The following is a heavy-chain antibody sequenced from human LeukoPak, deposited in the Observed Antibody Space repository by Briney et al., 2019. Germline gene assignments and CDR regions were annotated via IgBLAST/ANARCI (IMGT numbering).Heavy chain of an antibody. D-gene: IGHD2/OR15-2a*01. CDR3: ARGRFSYNWFDP. CDR2: INHSGST. V-gene: IGHV4-34*01. Sequence: SETLSLTCAVYGTSFSGYYWTWIRQPPGKGLEWIGEINHSGSTNYNPSLKSRVTISVDTSKNQFSLKLSSVTAADTAVYYCARGRFSYNWFDPWGQGTLVTVSS. CDR1: GTSFSGYY. J-gene: IGHJ5*02.